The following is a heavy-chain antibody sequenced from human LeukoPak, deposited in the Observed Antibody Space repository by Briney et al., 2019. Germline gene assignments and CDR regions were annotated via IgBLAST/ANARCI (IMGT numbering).Heavy chain of an antibody. Sequence: GGSLRLSCAASGFTFSSYAMSWVRQAPGKGLEWVSAISGSGGSTYYADSVKGRFTISRDNSKNTLCLQMNSLRAEDTAVYCCAKDLPSYSSSSKIDYWGQGTLVTVSS. V-gene: IGHV3-23*01. CDR3: AKDLPSYSSSSKIDY. D-gene: IGHD6-6*01. J-gene: IGHJ4*02. CDR2: ISGSGGST. CDR1: GFTFSSYA.